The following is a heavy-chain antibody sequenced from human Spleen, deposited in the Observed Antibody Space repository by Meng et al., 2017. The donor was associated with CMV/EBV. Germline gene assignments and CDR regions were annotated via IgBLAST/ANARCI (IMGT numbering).Heavy chain of an antibody. V-gene: IGHV4-34*01. CDR1: GGSFSGYY. CDR2: INHSGST. D-gene: IGHD4-23*01. J-gene: IGHJ4*02. CDR3: ARKAYGGNSGAFDY. Sequence: CAVYGGSFSGYYWSWIRQPPGKGLEWIGEINHSGSTNYNPSLKSRVTISVDTSKNQFSLKLSSVTAADTAVYYCARKAYGGNSGAFDYWGQGTLVTVSS.